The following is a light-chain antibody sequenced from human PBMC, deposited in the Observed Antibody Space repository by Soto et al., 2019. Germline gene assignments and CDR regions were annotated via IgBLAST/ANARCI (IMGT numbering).Light chain of an antibody. V-gene: IGLV1-40*01. CDR3: QSYDNILSGPL. CDR2: KNN. Sequence: QSVLTQPPSVSGAPGQTITMSCTGSGSNVGASYDVHWYQVLPGAGPRLLIYKNNNRPSGVPDRFSGSKSGTSASLAITGLRAEDEAGYYCQSYDNILSGPLFGGGTKVTVL. CDR1: GSNVGASYD. J-gene: IGLJ3*02.